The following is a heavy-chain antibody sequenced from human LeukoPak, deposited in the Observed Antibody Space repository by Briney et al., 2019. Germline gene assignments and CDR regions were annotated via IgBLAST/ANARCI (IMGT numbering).Heavy chain of an antibody. CDR2: IIPIFGTA. J-gene: IGHJ6*03. CDR3: ARGDYASYGYYYYYMDV. CDR1: GGTFSSYA. D-gene: IGHD4-17*01. V-gene: IGHV1-69*13. Sequence: GASVKVSCKASGGTFSSYAISWVRQAPGQGLEWMGGIIPIFGTANYAQKFQGRVTITADESTSTAYMELSSLRSEDTAVYYCARGDYASYGYYYYYMDVWGKGTTVTISS.